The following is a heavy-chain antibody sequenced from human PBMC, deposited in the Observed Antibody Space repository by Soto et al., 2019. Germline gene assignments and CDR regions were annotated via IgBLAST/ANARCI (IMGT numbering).Heavy chain of an antibody. CDR2: ISAYNGNT. D-gene: IGHD6-19*01. V-gene: IGHV1-18*01. J-gene: IGHJ6*02. Sequence: ASVKVSCEASGYTFTSYGISWVRQAPGQGLEWMGWISAYNGNTNYAQKLQGRVTMTTDTSTSTAYMELRSLRSDDTAVYYCPSPSPVAGPTNASNYYHGRGVSGQGT. CDR1: GYTFTSYG. CDR3: PSPSPVAGPTNASNYYHGRGV.